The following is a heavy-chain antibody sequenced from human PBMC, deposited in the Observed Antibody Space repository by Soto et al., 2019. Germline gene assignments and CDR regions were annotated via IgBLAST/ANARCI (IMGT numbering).Heavy chain of an antibody. CDR1: GFNFDNYG. V-gene: IGHV3-30*18. CDR3: AKDRVGGTFYTPLGF. Sequence: QVQLVESGGGVVQPGGSLRLSCQASGFNFDNYGMHWVRQAPGKGLGWVAVITYDGSFQYYADSVKGRFTISRDNSKNTLFLHLNTLKPEDTAVYHCAKDRVGGTFYTPLGFWGQGTLVTVSS. D-gene: IGHD1-7*01. J-gene: IGHJ4*02. CDR2: ITYDGSFQ.